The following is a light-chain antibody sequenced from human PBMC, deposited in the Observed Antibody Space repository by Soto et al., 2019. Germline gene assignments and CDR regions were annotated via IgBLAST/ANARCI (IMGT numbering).Light chain of an antibody. V-gene: IGKV3-11*01. CDR1: QSISND. Sequence: EIVLTQSPATLSLSPGERATLSCRASQSISNDLAWYQQKPGQAPRVLIYDASNRATGVPARFSGSGSGTDFTLTISSPEPADFAVYYCQQRNSWPLTFGGGTKVEIK. CDR2: DAS. CDR3: QQRNSWPLT. J-gene: IGKJ4*01.